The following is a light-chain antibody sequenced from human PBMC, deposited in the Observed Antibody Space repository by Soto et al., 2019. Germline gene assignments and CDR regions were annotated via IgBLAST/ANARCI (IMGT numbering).Light chain of an antibody. CDR2: GAS. J-gene: IGKJ1*01. V-gene: IGKV3-15*01. CDR3: QHYNNWPPWT. CDR1: QSVSSN. Sequence: EIVMTHSPATLAVSPCEGAAFSFRASQSVSSNLAWYQQKPGQAPRLLIYGASIRATGIPARFSGSGSGTEFTLTISSLQSEDFAVYYCQHYNNWPPWTFGQGTKVDIK.